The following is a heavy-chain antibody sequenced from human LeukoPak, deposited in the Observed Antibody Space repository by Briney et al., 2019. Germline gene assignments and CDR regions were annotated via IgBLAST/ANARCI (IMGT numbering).Heavy chain of an antibody. V-gene: IGHV4-59*12. CDR2: IYYSGST. Sequence: SETLSLTCTVSGGSISSYSWSWIRQPPGKGLECIGYIYYSGSTNYNPSLKSRVTMSVDTSKNQFSLKLSSVTAADTAVYYCARREKVAGTWYYYMDVWGKGTTVTVSS. CDR3: ARREKVAGTWYYYMDV. CDR1: GGSISSYS. D-gene: IGHD6-19*01. J-gene: IGHJ6*03.